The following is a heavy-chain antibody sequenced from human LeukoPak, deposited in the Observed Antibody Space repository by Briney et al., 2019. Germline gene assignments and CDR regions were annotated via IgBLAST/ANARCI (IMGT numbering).Heavy chain of an antibody. CDR2: ISSSSSYI. CDR1: GFTFSSYS. V-gene: IGHV3-21*01. CDR3: ARGFGYYDSSGSNF. D-gene: IGHD3-22*01. Sequence: GGSLRLSCAASGFTFSSYSMNWVRQAPGKGLEWVSSISSSSSYIYYADSVKGRFTISRDNAKNSLYLQMNSLRAEDTAVYYCARGFGYYDSSGSNFWGQGTLVTVSS. J-gene: IGHJ4*02.